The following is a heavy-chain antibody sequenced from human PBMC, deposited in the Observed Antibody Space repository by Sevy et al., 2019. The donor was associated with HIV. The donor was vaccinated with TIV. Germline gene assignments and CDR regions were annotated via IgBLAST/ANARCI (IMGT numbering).Heavy chain of an antibody. J-gene: IGHJ5*02. Sequence: ASVKVSCKASGYTFTSYGISWVRQAPGQGLEWMGWISTYNSIRNSAQKFQDRVTMTTDTSTSTAYMELRSLRSDDTAVYYCARSTQVAGRYNWFDPWGQGTLVTVSS. D-gene: IGHD6-19*01. CDR1: GYTFTSYG. CDR2: ISTYNSIR. CDR3: ARSTQVAGRYNWFDP. V-gene: IGHV1-18*01.